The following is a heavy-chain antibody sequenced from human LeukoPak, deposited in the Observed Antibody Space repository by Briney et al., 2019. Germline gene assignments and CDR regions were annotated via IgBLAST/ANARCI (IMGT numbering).Heavy chain of an antibody. J-gene: IGHJ2*01. CDR3: ARVARDYGGNSGDWYFDL. Sequence: GASVKVSCKASGYTFTSYYMHWVRQAPGQGLEWMGIINPSGGSTSYAQKFQGRVTITADESTSTAYMELSSLRSEDTAVYYCARVARDYGGNSGDWYFDLWGRGTLVTVSS. D-gene: IGHD4-23*01. CDR1: GYTFTSYY. CDR2: INPSGGST. V-gene: IGHV1-46*01.